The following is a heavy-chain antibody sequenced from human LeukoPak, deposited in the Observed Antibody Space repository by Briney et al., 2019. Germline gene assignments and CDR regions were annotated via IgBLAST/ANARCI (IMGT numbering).Heavy chain of an antibody. Sequence: GGSLRLSCAASGFTFSSHFMTWVRQAPGKGLEWVGVISYDGSDEYYTDSVKGRFTISRDNSKNTVYLQMNSLRADDTAVYYCARDFTPEWFDIHWGQGTLVTVSS. J-gene: IGHJ4*02. D-gene: IGHD3-3*01. V-gene: IGHV3-30*03. CDR3: ARDFTPEWFDIH. CDR2: ISYDGSDE. CDR1: GFTFSSHF.